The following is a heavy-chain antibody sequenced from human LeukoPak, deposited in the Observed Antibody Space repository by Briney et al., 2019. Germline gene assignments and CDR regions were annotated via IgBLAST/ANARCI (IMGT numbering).Heavy chain of an antibody. V-gene: IGHV3-30*04. J-gene: IGHJ4*02. CDR2: ISYDGSNK. Sequence: GRSLRLSCAASGFTFSSYAMHWVRQAPGKGLEWVAVISYDGSNKYYADSVKGRFTISRDNSKNTLYLQMNSLRAEDTAVYYCARDLGWSHKAGLRLGELSFDYWGQGTLVTVSS. CDR3: ARDLGWSHKAGLRLGELSFDY. D-gene: IGHD3-16*02. CDR1: GFTFSSYA.